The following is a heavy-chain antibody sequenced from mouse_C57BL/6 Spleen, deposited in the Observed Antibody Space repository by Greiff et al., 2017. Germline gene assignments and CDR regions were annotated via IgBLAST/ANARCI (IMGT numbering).Heavy chain of an antibody. V-gene: IGHV5-6*01. CDR1: GFTFSSYG. Sequence: EVKLVESGGDLVKPGGSLKLSCAASGFTFSSYGMSWVRQTPDKRLEWVATISSGGSYTYYPDSVKGRFTISRDNAKNTLYLQMSSLKSEDTAMYYCARQGHAMDYWGQGTSVTVSS. CDR3: ARQGHAMDY. J-gene: IGHJ4*01. CDR2: ISSGGSYT.